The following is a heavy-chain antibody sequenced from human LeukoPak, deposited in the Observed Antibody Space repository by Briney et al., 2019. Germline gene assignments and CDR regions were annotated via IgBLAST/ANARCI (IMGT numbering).Heavy chain of an antibody. CDR1: AFIFSGHW. V-gene: IGHV3-7*03. J-gene: IGHJ4*02. D-gene: IGHD3-3*01. CDR2: IKEDGSER. Sequence: PGGSLRLSCEASAFIFSGHWLNWVRQTPGKGLEWVASIKEDGSERQYVDSVKGRFIISRDNTKNSLYLQMNSLRAEDTAVFYCARDQYDTWSRRGNFDSWGQGTLVIVSS. CDR3: ARDQYDTWSRRGNFDS.